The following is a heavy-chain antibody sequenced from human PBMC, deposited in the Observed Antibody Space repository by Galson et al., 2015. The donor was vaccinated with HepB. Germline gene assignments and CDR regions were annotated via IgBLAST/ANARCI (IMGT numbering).Heavy chain of an antibody. J-gene: IGHJ6*02. CDR3: ARDYYYYGMDV. V-gene: IGHV1-69*13. CDR2: IIPIFGSA. CDR1: GGTFSSYT. Sequence: SVKVSCKASGGTFSSYTISWVRQAPGQGLEWMGGIIPIFGSANYAQKLQGRVTITADESTSTAYMELSSLRSEDTAVYYCARDYYYYGMDVWGQGTTVTVSS.